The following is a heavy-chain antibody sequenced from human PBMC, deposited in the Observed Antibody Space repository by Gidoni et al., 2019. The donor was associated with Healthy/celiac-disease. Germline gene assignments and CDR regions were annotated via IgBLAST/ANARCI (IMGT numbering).Heavy chain of an antibody. J-gene: IGHJ4*02. D-gene: IGHD3-3*01. CDR3: ARDGREWGARVYFDY. Sequence: QVQLQESGPGLVKPSQTLSLTCTFSGGSLSSGGYYWSWIRQHPGKGLEWIGYIYYSGSTYYNPAIKSRVTIAVDTSKNQFSLKLSSVTAADTAVYYCARDGREWGARVYFDYWGQGTLVTVSS. CDR1: GGSLSSGGYY. CDR2: IYYSGST. V-gene: IGHV4-31*03.